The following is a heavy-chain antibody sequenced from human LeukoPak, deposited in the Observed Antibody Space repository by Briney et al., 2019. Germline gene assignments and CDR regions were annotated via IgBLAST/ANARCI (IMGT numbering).Heavy chain of an antibody. CDR2: IDPSDSYT. V-gene: IGHV5-10-1*01. CDR1: GYGFTSYW. J-gene: IGHJ4*02. CDR3: ARFNVAGISHFDY. Sequence: GEALQISCKGSGYGFTSYWISWVRQMPGKGLEWMGRIDPSDSYTNYSPSFQGHVTISADKSISTAYLQWSSLKASDTAMYYCARFNVAGISHFDYWGQGTLVTVSS. D-gene: IGHD6-19*01.